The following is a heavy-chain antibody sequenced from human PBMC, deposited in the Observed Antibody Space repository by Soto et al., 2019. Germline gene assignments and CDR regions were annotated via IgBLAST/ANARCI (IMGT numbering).Heavy chain of an antibody. D-gene: IGHD1-26*01. Sequence: GGSLRLSCEASGFTFSSYDMHWVRQATGKGLEWVSAIGTAGDPYYPGSVKGRFTISRENAKNSLYLQMNSLRAGDTAVYYCARAQSVIVGAGGAFDIWGQGTMVTVSS. J-gene: IGHJ3*02. CDR2: IGTAGDP. V-gene: IGHV3-13*05. CDR3: ARAQSVIVGAGGAFDI. CDR1: GFTFSSYD.